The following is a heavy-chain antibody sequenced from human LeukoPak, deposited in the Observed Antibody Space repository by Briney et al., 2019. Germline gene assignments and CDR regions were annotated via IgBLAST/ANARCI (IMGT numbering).Heavy chain of an antibody. CDR3: ARGCSAGTPHNWFDP. Sequence: SGTLSLTCTVSGGSISGYYWSWIRQPPGKGLEWIGYIHYSGSTNYNPSLKSRVTISVDTSKNQFSLKLSSVTAADTAVYYCARGCSAGTPHNWFDPWGQGTLVTVSS. J-gene: IGHJ5*02. CDR2: IHYSGST. CDR1: GGSISGYY. D-gene: IGHD6-13*01. V-gene: IGHV4-59*01.